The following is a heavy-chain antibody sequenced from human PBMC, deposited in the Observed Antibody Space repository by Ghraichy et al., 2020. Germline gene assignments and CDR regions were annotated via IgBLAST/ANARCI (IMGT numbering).Heavy chain of an antibody. CDR3: ARDNLHDSGGSLFDY. CDR1: GGSINSDGYS. Sequence: SETLSLTCAVSGGSINSDGYSWSWIRQPPGKGLEWIGYISHSGSTYYNPSLKSRVTISGDRSKNQFSLNLTSVTAADTAVYYCARDNLHDSGGSLFDYWGQGTLVTVSS. J-gene: IGHJ4*02. CDR2: ISHSGST. V-gene: IGHV4-30-2*01. D-gene: IGHD4-23*01.